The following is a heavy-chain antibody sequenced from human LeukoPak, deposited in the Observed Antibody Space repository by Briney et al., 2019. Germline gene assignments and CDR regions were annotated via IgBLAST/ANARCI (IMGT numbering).Heavy chain of an antibody. J-gene: IGHJ4*02. Sequence: GGSPRLSCTASGFTFGDYAMSWVRQAPGKGLEWVGFIRSKVYGETTEYAAFVKGEFTISRDDSKSIAYLQMNSLTTEDTAVYYCTRLVPYFDYWGLGTLVTVSS. CDR1: GFTFGDYA. CDR3: TRLVPYFDY. V-gene: IGHV3-49*04. CDR2: IRSKVYGETT.